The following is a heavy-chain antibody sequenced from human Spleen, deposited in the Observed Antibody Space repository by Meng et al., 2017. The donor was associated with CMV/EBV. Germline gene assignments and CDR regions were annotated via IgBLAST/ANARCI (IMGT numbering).Heavy chain of an antibody. J-gene: IGHJ4*02. V-gene: IGHV3-23*01. D-gene: IGHD7-27*01. CDR2: ISGSGNST. CDR3: ARVLSGAMDY. Sequence: GGSLRLSCAASGFTFGSFAMSWVRQAPGKGLEWVSGISGSGNSTYYADSVKGRFTISRDNAKNSLYLQVNSLRAEDTALYYCARVLSGAMDYWGQGTLVTVSS. CDR1: GFTFGSFA.